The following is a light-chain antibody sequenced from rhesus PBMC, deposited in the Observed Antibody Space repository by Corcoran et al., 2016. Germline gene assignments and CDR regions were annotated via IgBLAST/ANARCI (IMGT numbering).Light chain of an antibody. V-gene: IGKV3-24*04. Sequence: ETVVTQSPATLSLSPGERATLSCRASQSVGSYLAWYQQKPGQAPRLLIYGASRRATGIPDRFSGSGSGTDFTLPISSLEPEDVGVYYCQQSSNLWTFGQGTKVEIK. CDR3: QQSSNLWT. CDR2: GAS. J-gene: IGKJ1*01. CDR1: QSVGSY.